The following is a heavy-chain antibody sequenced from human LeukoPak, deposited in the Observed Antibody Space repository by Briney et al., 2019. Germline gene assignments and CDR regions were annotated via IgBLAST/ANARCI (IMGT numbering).Heavy chain of an antibody. Sequence: KPSETLSLTCSVSGGSIRSNDYYWGWIRQPPGTGLEWIGSFYYSGNTNYNPSLKSRVTISVDTSKNQFSLKLSSVTAADTAVYYCARGSGDYDFWSGYRDAVNFDYWGQGTLVAVSS. CDR2: FYYSGNT. J-gene: IGHJ4*02. V-gene: IGHV4-39*07. D-gene: IGHD3-3*01. CDR3: ARGSGDYDFWSGYRDAVNFDY. CDR1: GGSIRSNDYY.